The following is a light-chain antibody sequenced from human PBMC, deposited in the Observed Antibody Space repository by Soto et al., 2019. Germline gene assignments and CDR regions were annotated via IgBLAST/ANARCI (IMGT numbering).Light chain of an antibody. J-gene: IGKJ4*01. V-gene: IGKV1-33*01. CDR3: QQYDNLPLT. CDR2: DAS. CDR1: QSISRY. Sequence: MQMTQPPSSRSAAVGDRVTITCRASQSISRYLNWYQQKPGKAPKLLIYDASNLETGVPSRFSGSGSGTDFTFTISSLQPEDIATYYCQQYDNLPLTFGGGTKVEIK.